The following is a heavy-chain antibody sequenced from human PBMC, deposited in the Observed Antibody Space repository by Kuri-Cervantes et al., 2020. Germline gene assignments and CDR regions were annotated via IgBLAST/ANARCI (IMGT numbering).Heavy chain of an antibody. CDR3: ARGTAPDY. J-gene: IGHJ4*02. CDR1: GGSISSSSYY. Sequence: ESLKISCTVSGGSISSSSYYWGWIRQPPGKGLEWIGSIYYSWSTNYNPSLKSRVTISVDTSKNQFSLKLSSVTAADTAVYYCARGTAPDYWGQGTLVTVSS. D-gene: IGHD2-8*02. V-gene: IGHV4-39*07. CDR2: IYYSWST.